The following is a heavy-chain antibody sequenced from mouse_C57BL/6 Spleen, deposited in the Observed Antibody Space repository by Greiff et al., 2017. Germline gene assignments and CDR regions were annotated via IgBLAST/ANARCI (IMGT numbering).Heavy chain of an antibody. CDR2: IYPGDGDT. CDR1: GYAFSSYW. J-gene: IGHJ2*01. V-gene: IGHV1-80*01. Sequence: QVQLKQSGAELVKPGASVKISCKASGYAFSSYWMNWVKQRPGKGLEWIGQIYPGDGDTNYNGKFKGKATLTADKSSSTAYMQLSSLTSEDSAVYFCARRGYGSSPYYFDYWGQGTTLTVSS. CDR3: ARRGYGSSPYYFDY. D-gene: IGHD1-1*01.